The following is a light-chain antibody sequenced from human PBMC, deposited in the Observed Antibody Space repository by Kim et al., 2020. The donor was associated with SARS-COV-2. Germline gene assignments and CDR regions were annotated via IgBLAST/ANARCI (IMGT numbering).Light chain of an antibody. Sequence: GQSITASCTGTSSDVGDYNYVSWYQHHPGKAPNLMIYDVSNRPSGVSNRFSGSKSGNTASLTISGLQAEDEADYYCSSYTSSSTYVFGTGTKVTVL. V-gene: IGLV2-14*03. CDR1: SSDVGDYNY. CDR3: SSYTSSSTYV. J-gene: IGLJ1*01. CDR2: DVS.